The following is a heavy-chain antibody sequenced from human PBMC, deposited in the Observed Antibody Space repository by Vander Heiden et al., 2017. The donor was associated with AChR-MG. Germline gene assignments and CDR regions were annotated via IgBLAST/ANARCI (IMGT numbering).Heavy chain of an antibody. Sequence: QVQLVESGGGVVQPGRSLRLSCAASGFTFSSYGMHWVRQAPGKGLEWVAVIWYDGSNKYYADSVKGRVTISRDNSKNTLYLQMNSLRAEDTAVYYCARGDTYDYGSGSQTIDYWGQGTLVTVSS. D-gene: IGHD3-10*01. CDR2: IWYDGSNK. CDR1: GFTFSSYG. V-gene: IGHV3-33*01. CDR3: ARGDTYDYGSGSQTIDY. J-gene: IGHJ4*02.